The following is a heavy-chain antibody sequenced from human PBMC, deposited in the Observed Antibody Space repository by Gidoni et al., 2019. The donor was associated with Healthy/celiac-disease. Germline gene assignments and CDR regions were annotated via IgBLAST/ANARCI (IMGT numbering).Heavy chain of an antibody. D-gene: IGHD3-22*01. CDR2: INTSGGST. Sequence: QVQLVQSGAAVKKPGASVKVSCKASGYTFTSYYMHWVRQAPGQGLEWMGIINTSGGSTSYEQKFQGRVTMTRDTSTSTVYMELSSLRSEDTAVYYCARDSNYYDSSGGFFSGWFDPWGQGTLVTVSS. J-gene: IGHJ5*02. V-gene: IGHV1-46*01. CDR3: ARDSNYYDSSGGFFSGWFDP. CDR1: GYTFTSYY.